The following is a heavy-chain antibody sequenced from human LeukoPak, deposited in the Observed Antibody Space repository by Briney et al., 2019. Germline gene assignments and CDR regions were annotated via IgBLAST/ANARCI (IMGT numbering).Heavy chain of an antibody. D-gene: IGHD2-8*01. Sequence: PSETLSLTCTVSGGSISSSSYYWGWIRQPPGKGLEWIGSIYYSGSTYYNPSLKSRVTISVDTSKNQFSLKLSSVTAADTAVYYCARDRAVMGQYDYFDYWGQGTLVTVSS. V-gene: IGHV4-39*07. CDR3: ARDRAVMGQYDYFDY. CDR2: IYYSGST. CDR1: GGSISSSSYY. J-gene: IGHJ4*02.